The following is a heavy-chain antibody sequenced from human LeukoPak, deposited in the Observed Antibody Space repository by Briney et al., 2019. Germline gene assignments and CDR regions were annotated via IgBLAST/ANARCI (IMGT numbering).Heavy chain of an antibody. Sequence: GGSLRLSCAASGFIFRNYGMSWVRQAPGKGLEWVSAINTNGGSTYYANSVKGRFTISRDNSENTVYLQMNSLGGEDTAIYYCAKGPLLWNWGQGTLVTVSS. CDR3: AKGPLLWN. CDR1: GFIFRNYG. J-gene: IGHJ4*02. D-gene: IGHD2/OR15-2a*01. CDR2: INTNGGST. V-gene: IGHV3-23*01.